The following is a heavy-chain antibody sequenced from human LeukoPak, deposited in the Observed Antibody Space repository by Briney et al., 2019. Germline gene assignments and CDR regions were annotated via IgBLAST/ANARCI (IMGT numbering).Heavy chain of an antibody. V-gene: IGHV3-74*01. Sequence: VGSLRLSCVASGFTFSENWMHWVRQAPGKGLAWVSHINRDGGLTNYADSVKGRFTISRDNARNTVYLQMSSLRVEDTAIYFCAREEHRLAEAGTSAFDLAGQGTLVTVSP. J-gene: IGHJ3*01. CDR2: INRDGGLT. CDR3: AREEHRLAEAGTSAFDL. D-gene: IGHD6-13*01. CDR1: GFTFSENW.